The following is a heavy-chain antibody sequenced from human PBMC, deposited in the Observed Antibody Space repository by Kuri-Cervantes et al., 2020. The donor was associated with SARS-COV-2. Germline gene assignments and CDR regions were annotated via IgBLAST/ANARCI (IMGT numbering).Heavy chain of an antibody. CDR3: ARLAPESPFDY. CDR2: IYHSGST. J-gene: IGHJ4*02. D-gene: IGHD5-12*01. V-gene: IGHV4-38-2*02. CDR1: GYSSSSGYY. Sequence: GSLRLSCTVSGYSSSSGYYWGWIRQPPGKGLEWIGSIYHSGSTNYNPSLKSRVTISVDTSKNQFSLKLSSVTAADTAVYYCARLAPESPFDYWGQGTLVTVSS.